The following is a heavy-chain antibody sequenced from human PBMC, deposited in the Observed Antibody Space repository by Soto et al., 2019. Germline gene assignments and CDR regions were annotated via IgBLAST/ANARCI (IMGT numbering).Heavy chain of an antibody. J-gene: IGHJ2*01. D-gene: IGHD4-17*01. CDR3: ARDAGETTGTNWYFDL. CDR2: IWYDGSNK. Sequence: QVQLVESGGGVVQPGRSLRLSCAASGFTFSSYGMHWVRQAPGKGLEWVAVIWYDGSNKYYADSVKGRFTISRDNSKNTLYLQMNSLRAEDTAVYYCARDAGETTGTNWYFDLWGRGTMVTVSS. CDR1: GFTFSSYG. V-gene: IGHV3-33*01.